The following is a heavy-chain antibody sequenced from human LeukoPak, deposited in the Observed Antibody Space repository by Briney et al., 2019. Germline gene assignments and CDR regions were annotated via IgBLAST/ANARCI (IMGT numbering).Heavy chain of an antibody. V-gene: IGHV1-69*13. CDR1: GGTFSSYA. J-gene: IGHJ6*03. Sequence: SVKVSCKASGGTFSSYAISWVRHAPGEGLEWRGGIIPIFGTANYAQKFQGRVTITADESTSTAYMELSSLRSEDTAVYYCASRKVGATIYYYYYYMDVWGKGTTVTVSS. CDR3: ASRKVGATIYYYYYYMDV. D-gene: IGHD1-26*01. CDR2: IIPIFGTA.